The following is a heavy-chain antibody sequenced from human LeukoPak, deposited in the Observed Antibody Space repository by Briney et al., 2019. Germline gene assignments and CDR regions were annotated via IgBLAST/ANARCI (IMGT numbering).Heavy chain of an antibody. CDR3: ARDLHWGPDY. CDR2: INPNSGDT. V-gene: IGHV1-2*02. J-gene: IGHJ4*02. CDR1: GYTFTGYY. D-gene: IGHD7-27*01. Sequence: ASVKVSCKASGYTFTGYYIHWVRQAPGKGLEWMGWINPNSGDTKYAQKFQGRVTMTRDTSISTAYMDLSRLRSDDTAVYYCARDLHWGPDYWGQGILVTVSS.